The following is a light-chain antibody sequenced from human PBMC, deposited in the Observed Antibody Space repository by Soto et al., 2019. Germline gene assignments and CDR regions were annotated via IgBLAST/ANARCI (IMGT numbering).Light chain of an antibody. Sequence: DIQMTQSPSTLSASVGDGVTITCRASQNIDDYLAWYQQKPGKAPKLLIYDASNLQSGVPSRFSGSGSGTEFTLTISGLQPDDFATYYCQQYMSYSFGQGTKVDIK. V-gene: IGKV1-5*01. CDR2: DAS. J-gene: IGKJ1*01. CDR3: QQYMSYS. CDR1: QNIDDY.